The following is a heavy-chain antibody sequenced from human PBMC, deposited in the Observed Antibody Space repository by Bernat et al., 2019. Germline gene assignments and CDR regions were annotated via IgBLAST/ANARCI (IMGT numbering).Heavy chain of an antibody. CDR1: GFTFTNYG. D-gene: IGHD6-13*01. CDR2: IWSDGSRK. V-gene: IGHV3-33*01. J-gene: IGHJ1*01. Sequence: QVQLVQSGGGVVQPGRSLRLSCAASGFTFTNYGMHWVRQAPGKGLEWVAIIWSDGSRKYYADSVEGRFTISRDNSYNTLYLQMNSLRAEDTAVYYCARQHDFQYWGQGTLVTVSA. CDR3: ARQHDFQY.